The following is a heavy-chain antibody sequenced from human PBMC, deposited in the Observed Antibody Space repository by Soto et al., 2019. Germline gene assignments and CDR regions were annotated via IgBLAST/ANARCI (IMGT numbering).Heavy chain of an antibody. D-gene: IGHD3-10*01. CDR3: ARELRFGEDFYGMDV. CDR1: GGSISSGGYY. J-gene: IGHJ6*02. CDR2: IYYSGST. V-gene: IGHV4-31*03. Sequence: QVQLQESGPGLVKPSQTLSLTCTVSGGSISSGGYYWSWIRQHPGKGLEWIGYIYYSGSTYYNPSLKSRVTRSVDTSKNQCSLKLSSVTAADTAVYYCARELRFGEDFYGMDVWGQGTTVTVSS.